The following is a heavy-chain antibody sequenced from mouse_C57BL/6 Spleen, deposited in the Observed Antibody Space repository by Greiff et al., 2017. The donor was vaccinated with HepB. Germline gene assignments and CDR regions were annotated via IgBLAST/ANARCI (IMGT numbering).Heavy chain of an antibody. Sequence: EVQLVESEGGLVQPGSSMKLSCTASGFTFSDYYMAWVRQVPEKGLEWVANINYDGSSTYYLDSLKSRFIISRDNAKNILYLQMSSLKSEDTATYYCARYSISYYFDYWGQGTTLTVSS. J-gene: IGHJ2*01. CDR1: GFTFSDYY. D-gene: IGHD2-5*01. CDR2: INYDGSST. V-gene: IGHV5-16*01. CDR3: ARYSISYYFDY.